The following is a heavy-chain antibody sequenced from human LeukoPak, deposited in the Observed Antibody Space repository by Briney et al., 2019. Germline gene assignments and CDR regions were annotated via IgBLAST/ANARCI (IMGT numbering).Heavy chain of an antibody. V-gene: IGHV1-18*01. CDR1: GYTFTSYG. D-gene: IGHD2-2*01. J-gene: IGHJ4*02. CDR2: ISAYNGNT. CDR3: ARVGCSSTSCFPSGY. Sequence: ASVKVSCKASGYTFTSYGISWVRQAPGQGLEWMGWISAYNGNTNYARKLQGRVTMTTDTSTSTAYMELRSLRSDDTAVYYCARVGCSSTSCFPSGYWGQGTLVTVSS.